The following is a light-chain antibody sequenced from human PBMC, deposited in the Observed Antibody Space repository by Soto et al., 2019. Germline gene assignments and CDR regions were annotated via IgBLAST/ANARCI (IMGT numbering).Light chain of an antibody. CDR2: EGS. CDR1: SSDIGGYIY. J-gene: IGLJ1*01. V-gene: IGLV2-14*01. CDR3: SSFSSSTTLYV. Sequence: QSALTHPASLSGSPGQSITISCTGTSSDIGGYIYVSWYQQHPGKAPKLMIYEGSKRPSGVSNRFSGSKSGNTASLTISGLQAEDEADYYCSSFSSSTTLYVFGTGTKVTVL.